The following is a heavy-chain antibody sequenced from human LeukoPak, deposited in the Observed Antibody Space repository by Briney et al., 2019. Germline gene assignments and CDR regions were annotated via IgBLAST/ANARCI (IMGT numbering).Heavy chain of an antibody. D-gene: IGHD7-27*01. CDR3: AREGGEGDWFDP. V-gene: IGHV3-7*01. CDR2: IKQDGSEK. Sequence: GGSLRLSCAASGFTFISYWMSWVRQAPGKGLEWVANIKQDGSEKYYVDSVKGRFTISRDNAKNSLYLQMNSLRAEDTAVYYCAREGGEGDWFDPWGQGTLVTVSS. CDR1: GFTFISYW. J-gene: IGHJ5*02.